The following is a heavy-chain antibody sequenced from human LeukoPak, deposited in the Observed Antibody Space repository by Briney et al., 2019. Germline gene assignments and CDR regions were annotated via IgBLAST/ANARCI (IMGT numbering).Heavy chain of an antibody. CDR2: IYYSGTT. V-gene: IGHV4-59*01. J-gene: IGHJ2*01. CDR3: ARVRVHGNYWYFDL. Sequence: SETLSLTCTVSGDSISDYYWSWIWQPPGKGLEWIGYIYYSGTTNYNPSLKSRVTISVDTSKKQFSLKLSSVTTADTAVYYCARVRVHGNYWYFDLWGRGTLVTVSS. D-gene: IGHD4-17*01. CDR1: GDSISDYY.